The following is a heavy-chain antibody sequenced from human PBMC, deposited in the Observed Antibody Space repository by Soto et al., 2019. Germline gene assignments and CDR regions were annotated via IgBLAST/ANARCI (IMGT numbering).Heavy chain of an antibody. CDR1: GLSLRYARMG. CDR2: IFPNDGN. D-gene: IGHD3-22*01. J-gene: IGHJ4*02. CDR3: ARIAYDSRGSPPY. V-gene: IGHV2-26*01. Sequence: QVTLRESGPVLVKPTETLTLTCIVSGLSLRYARMGVSWIRQPPGKALEWLAHIFPNDGNSYSTSLKSRLTISKDTSKSQVVLIMTDMDSVDTATYYCARIAYDSRGSPPYWGQGALVTVSS.